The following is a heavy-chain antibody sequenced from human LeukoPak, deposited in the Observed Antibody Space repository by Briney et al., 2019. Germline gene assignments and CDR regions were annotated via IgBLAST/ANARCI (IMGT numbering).Heavy chain of an antibody. D-gene: IGHD6-13*01. CDR2: INWNGGST. CDR3: ARGGSSSVYFDY. Sequence: SGGSLRLSCAASGFTFDDYGMSWVRQAPGKGLEWVSGINWNGGSTGYADSVKGRFTISRDNAKNSLYLQMNSLRAEDTALYYCARGGSSSVYFDYWGQGTLVTVSS. V-gene: IGHV3-20*04. CDR1: GFTFDDYG. J-gene: IGHJ4*02.